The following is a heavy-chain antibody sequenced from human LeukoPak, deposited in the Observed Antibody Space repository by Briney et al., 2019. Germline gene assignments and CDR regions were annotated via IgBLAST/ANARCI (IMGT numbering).Heavy chain of an antibody. V-gene: IGHV1-69*13. CDR1: GGTFSSYA. CDR2: IIPIFGTA. Sequence: ASVKVSCTASGGTFSSYAISWVRQAPGQGLEWMGGIIPIFGTANYAQKFQGRVTITADESTSTAYMELSSLRSEDTAVYYCARLPLRSIAVGYYGMDVWGQGTTVTVSS. CDR3: ARLPLRSIAVGYYGMDV. J-gene: IGHJ6*02. D-gene: IGHD6-6*01.